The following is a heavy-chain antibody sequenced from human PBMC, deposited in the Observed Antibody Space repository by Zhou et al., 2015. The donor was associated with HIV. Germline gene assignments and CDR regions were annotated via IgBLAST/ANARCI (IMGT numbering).Heavy chain of an antibody. CDR3: ARLLGETSIKPDALDI. CDR1: GAPFSTYT. J-gene: IGHJ3*02. D-gene: IGHD3-3*01. Sequence: QVQLVQSGAELRKPGSSVKVSCKTSGAPFSTYTISWVRQAPGQGLEWVGGITPILGTADYAQKFQGRVTITADRSTSTVYMEVSSLRSEDTAVYYCARLLGETSIKPDALDIWGQGTMVTVSS. CDR2: ITPILGTA. V-gene: IGHV1-69*06.